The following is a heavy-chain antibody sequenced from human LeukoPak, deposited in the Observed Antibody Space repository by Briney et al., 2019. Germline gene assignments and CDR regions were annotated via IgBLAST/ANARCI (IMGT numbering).Heavy chain of an antibody. CDR3: ARHPRGDSSNPPDSFDI. CDR2: IFYSGTT. J-gene: IGHJ3*02. V-gene: IGHV4-59*08. Sequence: SETLSLTCTVSGGSINNFYWSWIRQPPGKGLEWPGFIFYSGTTNYNPSLESRVSMSVDTSRNQFSLNLRSLTAADTAVYYCARHPRGDSSNPPDSFDIWGQGTVVTVSS. CDR1: GGSINNFY. D-gene: IGHD2-21*02.